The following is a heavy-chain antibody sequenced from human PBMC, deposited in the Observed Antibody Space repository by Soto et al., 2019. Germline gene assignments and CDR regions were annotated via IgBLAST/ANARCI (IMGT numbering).Heavy chain of an antibody. CDR1: GFTFSSYG. J-gene: IGHJ5*02. D-gene: IGHD2-2*01. V-gene: IGHV3-33*01. CDR2: IWYDGSNK. Sequence: GGSLRLSCAASGFTFSSYGMHWVRQAPGKGLEWVAVIWYDGSNKYYADSVKGRFTISRDNSKNTLYLQMNSLRAEDTAVYYCARDLWRPGLKGYQTTYPPGWFDPWGQGTLVTVSS. CDR3: ARDLWRPGLKGYQTTYPPGWFDP.